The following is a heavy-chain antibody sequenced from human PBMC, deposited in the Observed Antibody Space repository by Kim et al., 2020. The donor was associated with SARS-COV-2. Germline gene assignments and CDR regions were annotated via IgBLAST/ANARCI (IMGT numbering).Heavy chain of an antibody. CDR3: ARALNLHYYGSGSKGPHWFDP. CDR1: GYTFTSYG. D-gene: IGHD3-10*01. V-gene: IGHV1-18*01. J-gene: IGHJ5*02. Sequence: ASVKVSCKASGYTFTSYGISWVRQAPGQGLEWMGWISAYNGNTNYAQKLQGRVTMTTDTSTSTAYMELRSLRSDDTAVYYCARALNLHYYGSGSKGPHWFDPWGQGTLVTVSS. CDR2: ISAYNGNT.